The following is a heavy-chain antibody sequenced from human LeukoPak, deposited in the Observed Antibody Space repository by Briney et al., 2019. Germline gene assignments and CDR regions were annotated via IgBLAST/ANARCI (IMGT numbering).Heavy chain of an antibody. J-gene: IGHJ4*02. CDR1: GFTFSSYA. CDR2: ISGSGGST. Sequence: PGGSLRLSCAASGFTFSSYAMHWVRQAPGKGLEWVSGISGSGGSTYYADSVKGRFTISRDNSKNTLYLQMNSLRAEDTAVYSCAKSSLTGWYYFDSWGQGTLVTVSS. V-gene: IGHV3-23*01. D-gene: IGHD6-19*01. CDR3: AKSSLTGWYYFDS.